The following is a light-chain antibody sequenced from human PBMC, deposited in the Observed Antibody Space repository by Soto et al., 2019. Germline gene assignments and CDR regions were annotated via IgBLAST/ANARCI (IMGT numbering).Light chain of an antibody. CDR3: HQSGRSPPKT. CDR1: QSLSSSS. J-gene: IGKJ1*01. Sequence: IVLTQSPGTLSLAPGERDTLSCRASQSLSSSSLTWSHQNPGHAPRVFIFGEPGRTTCIPDRFSGSGSGTDFTLSTSRQGPEALAVYCRHQSGRSPPKTFGQETTVELK. V-gene: IGKV3-20*01. CDR2: GEP.